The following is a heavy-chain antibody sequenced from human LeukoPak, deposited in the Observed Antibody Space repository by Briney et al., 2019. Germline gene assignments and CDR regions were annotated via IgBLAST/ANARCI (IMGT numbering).Heavy chain of an antibody. CDR3: LLRRDGYTHFDY. CDR1: GGSISSDNYY. V-gene: IGHV4-61*02. CDR2: IYTSGST. Sequence: PSQTLSLTCTVSGGSISSDNYYGNWIRQPAGKGLDWMVRIYTSGSTNYNPSLKTRVTISIDTSKNQFSLKLTSVTAADTAVYYCLLRRDGYTHFDYWGQGTLVTVSS. J-gene: IGHJ4*02. D-gene: IGHD5-24*01.